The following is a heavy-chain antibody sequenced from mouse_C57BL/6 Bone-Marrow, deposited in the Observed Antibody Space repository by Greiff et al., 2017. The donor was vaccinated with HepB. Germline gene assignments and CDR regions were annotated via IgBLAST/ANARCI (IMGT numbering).Heavy chain of an antibody. CDR2: IYPRSGNT. CDR1: GYTFTSYG. Sequence: VKLQESGAELARPGASVKLSCKASGYTFTSYGISWVKQRPGQGLEWIGGIYPRSGNTYYNEKFKGKATLTADKSSSTAYMELRSLTSEDSAVYFCARGAVTTGGIDYGGQGTGVTVSA. V-gene: IGHV1-81*01. D-gene: IGHD2-2*01. J-gene: IGHJ3*01. CDR3: ARGAVTTGGIDY.